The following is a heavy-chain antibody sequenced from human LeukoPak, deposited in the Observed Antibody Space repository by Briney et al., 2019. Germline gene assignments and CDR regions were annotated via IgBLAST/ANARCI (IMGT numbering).Heavy chain of an antibody. CDR2: IYYSGST. J-gene: IGHJ4*02. CDR3: ARRGAVADLDY. CDR1: GGSISSSRYY. Sequence: SATLFLTCTFAGGSISSSRYYLGRIPQPPLKGLGWIRSIYYSGSTYHNPSLKSRLTISVDTSKNQFSLKLSSVTAADTAVYYCARRGAVADLDYWGQGTLVTVSS. V-gene: IGHV4-39*01. D-gene: IGHD6-19*01.